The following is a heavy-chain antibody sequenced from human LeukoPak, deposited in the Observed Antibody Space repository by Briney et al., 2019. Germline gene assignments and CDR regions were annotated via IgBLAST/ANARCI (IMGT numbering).Heavy chain of an antibody. CDR2: ISGSGGST. D-gene: IGHD3-3*01. CDR3: ARGDFWSGYSSHYYYYGMDV. CDR1: GFTVSSHY. V-gene: IGHV3-23*01. Sequence: GGSLRLSCAASGFTVSSHYMTWVRQAPGKGLEWVSAISGSGGSTYYADSVKGRFTISRDNSKNTLYLQMNSLRAEDTAVYYCARGDFWSGYSSHYYYYGMDVWGQGTTVTVSS. J-gene: IGHJ6*02.